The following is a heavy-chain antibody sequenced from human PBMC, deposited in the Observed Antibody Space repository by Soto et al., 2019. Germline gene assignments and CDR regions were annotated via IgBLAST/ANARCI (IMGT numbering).Heavy chain of an antibody. Sequence: QVQLVQSGAEVKKPGASVKVSCKASGYTFTSYGFIWVRQAPGQGLEWMGWISAYNGNTNYAQKVQGRVTMTTDTSTTTGYMELRSLRSDDTAVYYFVRDRGSYALDYWGQGTLVTVSS. J-gene: IGHJ4*02. D-gene: IGHD1-26*01. CDR3: VRDRGSYALDY. CDR2: ISAYNGNT. CDR1: GYTFTSYG. V-gene: IGHV1-18*01.